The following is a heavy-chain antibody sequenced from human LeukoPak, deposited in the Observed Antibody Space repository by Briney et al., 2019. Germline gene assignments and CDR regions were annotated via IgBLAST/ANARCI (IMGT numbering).Heavy chain of an antibody. Sequence: QTGGSLRLSCAASGFTVSSNYMSWVRQAPGKGLEWVSVIYSGGSTYYADSVKGRFTISRDNSKNTLYLQMNSLRAEDTVVYYCARVYGSGSYYNYYFDYWGQGTLVTVSS. CDR1: GFTVSSNY. CDR2: IYSGGST. V-gene: IGHV3-66*01. CDR3: ARVYGSGSYYNYYFDY. J-gene: IGHJ4*02. D-gene: IGHD3-10*01.